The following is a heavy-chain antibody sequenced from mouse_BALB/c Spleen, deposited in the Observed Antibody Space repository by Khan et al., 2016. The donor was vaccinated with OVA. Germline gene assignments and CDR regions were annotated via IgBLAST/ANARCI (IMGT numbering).Heavy chain of an antibody. J-gene: IGHJ2*01. Sequence: IQLVQSGAELVKPAASLKLSCTASGYNIKDIYIHWVKQRPEKGLERIRRTDPANGNTKYAPKFQGKATITADPSSNTAYLQLSSLTSEDTAVYYWRISTINAWGQGTTLTVSS. CDR3: RISTINA. CDR2: TDPANGNT. V-gene: IGHV14-3*02. CDR1: GYNIKDIY.